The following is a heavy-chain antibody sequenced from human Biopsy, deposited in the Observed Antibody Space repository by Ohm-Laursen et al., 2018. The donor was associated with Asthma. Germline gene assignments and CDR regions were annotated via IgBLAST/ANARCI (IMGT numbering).Heavy chain of an antibody. Sequence: RSLRLSCAASGTHFGSYNMHWARQAPGKGLEWVAFIAWDGINSYYADSVKGRFTISRDNSRNTLYLQKNSLRADDTAVYYCARAGESDLVGGLDVWGQGTTVIVS. J-gene: IGHJ6*02. D-gene: IGHD2-21*01. CDR3: ARAGESDLVGGLDV. CDR1: GTHFGSYN. V-gene: IGHV3-30*03. CDR2: IAWDGINS.